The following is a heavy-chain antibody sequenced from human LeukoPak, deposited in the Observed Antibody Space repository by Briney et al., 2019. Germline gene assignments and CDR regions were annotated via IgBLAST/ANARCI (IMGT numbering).Heavy chain of an antibody. CDR3: ARVWDPIVYPPICYFDY. V-gene: IGHV1-18*01. Sequence: GASVKVSCKASGYTFTSYGISWVRQAPGQGLEWMGWISAYNGNTNYAQKLQGRVTMTTDTSTSTAYMELRSLRSDDTAVYYCARVWDPIVYPPICYFDYWGQGTPVTVSS. D-gene: IGHD2/OR15-2a*01. CDR2: ISAYNGNT. J-gene: IGHJ4*02. CDR1: GYTFTSYG.